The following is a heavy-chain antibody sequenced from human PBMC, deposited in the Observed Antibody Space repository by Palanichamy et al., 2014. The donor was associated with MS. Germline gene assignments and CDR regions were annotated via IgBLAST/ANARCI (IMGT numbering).Heavy chain of an antibody. Sequence: EVQLVESGGGLVKPGGSLRLSYAASGFTFSSYSMNWVRQAPGKGLEWVSSISSSSSYIYYADSVKGRFTISRDNAKNSLYLQMNSLRAEDTAVYYCARDTDDDHPAIDYWGQGTLVTVSS. J-gene: IGHJ4*02. CDR1: GFTFSSYS. CDR2: ISSSSSYI. D-gene: IGHD3-3*01. V-gene: IGHV3-21*01. CDR3: ARDTDDDHPAIDY.